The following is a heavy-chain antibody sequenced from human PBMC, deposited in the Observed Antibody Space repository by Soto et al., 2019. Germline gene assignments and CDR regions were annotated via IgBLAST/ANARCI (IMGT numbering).Heavy chain of an antibody. Sequence: PSETLSLTCAVYGGSFSGYYWSWIRQPPGKGLEWIGEINHSGSTNYNPSLKSRVTISVDTSKNQFSLKLSSVTAADTAVYYCARGRFGWYSDFWSGYSKSDAFDIWGQGTMVTVS. J-gene: IGHJ3*02. CDR3: ARGRFGWYSDFWSGYSKSDAFDI. CDR1: GGSFSGYY. CDR2: INHSGST. V-gene: IGHV4-34*01. D-gene: IGHD3-3*01.